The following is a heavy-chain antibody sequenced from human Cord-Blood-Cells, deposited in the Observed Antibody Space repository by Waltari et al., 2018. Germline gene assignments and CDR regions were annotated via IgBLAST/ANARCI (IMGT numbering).Heavy chain of an antibody. J-gene: IGHJ6*02. Sequence: QVQLVQSGAEVKKPGSSVKVSCKASGGTCSSYAIRGVRQAHGQGLDWLGGIIPIFGTANYAQKFQGRVTITADESTSTAYMELSSLRSEDTAVYYCARWGLDGSGSYYYYYGMDVWGQGTTVTVSS. V-gene: IGHV1-69*01. CDR1: GGTCSSYA. D-gene: IGHD1-26*01. CDR2: IIPIFGTA. CDR3: ARWGLDGSGSYYYYYGMDV.